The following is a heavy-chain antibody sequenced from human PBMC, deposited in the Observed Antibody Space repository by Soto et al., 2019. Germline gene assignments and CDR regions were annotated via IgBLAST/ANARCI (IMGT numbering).Heavy chain of an antibody. J-gene: IGHJ4*02. V-gene: IGHV1-69*12. Sequence: QVQLVQSGAEVKKPGSSVKVSCKASGGTFSSYAISWVRQAPGQGLEWMGGIIPIFGTANYAQKFQGRVTITADESTSTAYMDLSSLRSEDTAVYYCARDRYYDILTGSSFDYWGQGTLVTVSS. CDR2: IIPIFGTA. CDR1: GGTFSSYA. CDR3: ARDRYYDILTGSSFDY. D-gene: IGHD3-9*01.